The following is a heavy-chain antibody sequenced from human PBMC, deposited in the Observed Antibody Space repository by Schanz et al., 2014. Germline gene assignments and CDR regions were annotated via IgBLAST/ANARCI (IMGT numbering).Heavy chain of an antibody. J-gene: IGHJ2*01. CDR3: ARNRGSGGQNWYFDL. CDR1: GFTFTNYA. CDR2: ISNNGDST. D-gene: IGHD1-26*01. Sequence: VQLVESGGGLVQPGGSLRLSCAASGFTFTNYAMSWVRQAPGKGLEYISAISNNGDSTYYADSVKGRFTISRDNTKNSLFLQLNSLRADDTAVYYCARNRGSGGQNWYFDLWGRCTLVTVSS. V-gene: IGHV3-64*04.